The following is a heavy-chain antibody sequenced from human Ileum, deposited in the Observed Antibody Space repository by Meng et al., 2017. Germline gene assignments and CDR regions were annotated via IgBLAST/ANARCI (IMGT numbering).Heavy chain of an antibody. D-gene: IGHD7-27*01. V-gene: IGHV3-53*01. Sequence: EGQRVESGGGGIQPGGALRRSCAASGFTVSSDYMSWVRQAPGKGLEWVSVIYSGGNTYYADSVKGRFTISRDNSKNTLYLQMNSLRAEDTAVYYCAAGKGTGEEDYWGQGTLVTVSS. CDR2: IYSGGNT. CDR1: GFTVSSDY. J-gene: IGHJ4*02. CDR3: AAGKGTGEEDY.